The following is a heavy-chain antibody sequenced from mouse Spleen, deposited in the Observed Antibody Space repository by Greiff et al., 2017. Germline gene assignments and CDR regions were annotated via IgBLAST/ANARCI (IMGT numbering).Heavy chain of an antibody. J-gene: IGHJ3*01. CDR2: IWAGGST. D-gene: IGHD2-14*01. Sequence: QVQLKQSGPGLVAPSQSLSITCTVSGFSLTSYGVHWVRQPPGKGLEWLGVIWAGGSTNYNSALMSRLSISKDNSKSQVFLKMNSLQTDDTAMYYCAREDRYLAWFAYWGQGTLVTVSA. V-gene: IGHV2-9*02. CDR3: AREDRYLAWFAY. CDR1: GFSLTSYG.